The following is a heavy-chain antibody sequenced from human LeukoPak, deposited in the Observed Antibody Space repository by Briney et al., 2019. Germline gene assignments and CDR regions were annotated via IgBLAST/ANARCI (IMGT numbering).Heavy chain of an antibody. CDR1: GDSVSSNSVT. CDR3: AREYNYGFDY. Sequence: SQTLSLTCAISGDSVSSNSVTWNWIRQSPSRGLEWLGRTYYRSKWYNDYAVSVKSRIAINPDTSKNHFSLQLNSVTPEDTAVYYCAREYNYGFDYWGKGTLVTVSS. J-gene: IGHJ4*02. D-gene: IGHD5-18*01. V-gene: IGHV6-1*01. CDR2: TYYRSKWYN.